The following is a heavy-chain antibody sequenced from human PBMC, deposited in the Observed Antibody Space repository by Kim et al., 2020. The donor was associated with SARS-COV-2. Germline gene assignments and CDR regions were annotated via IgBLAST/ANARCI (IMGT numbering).Heavy chain of an antibody. CDR2: ISYDGSNK. CDR1: GFTFSSYA. D-gene: IGHD1-26*01. Sequence: GGSLRLSCAASGFTFSSYAMHWVRQAPGKGLEWVAVISYDGSNKYYADSVKGRFTISRDNSKNTLYLQMNSLRAEDTAVYYCARWENSGSTGRAFDIWGQGTMVTVSS. J-gene: IGHJ3*02. V-gene: IGHV3-30-3*01. CDR3: ARWENSGSTGRAFDI.